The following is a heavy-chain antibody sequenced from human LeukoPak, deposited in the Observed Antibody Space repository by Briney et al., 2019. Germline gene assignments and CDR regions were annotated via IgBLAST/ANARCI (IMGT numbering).Heavy chain of an antibody. CDR1: GFTFSSYA. D-gene: IGHD6-19*01. CDR3: VKITSSSGGDY. V-gene: IGHV3-64D*09. J-gene: IGHJ4*02. CDR2: ISSNGGST. Sequence: GVSLRLSCSASGFTFSSYAMYWVRQAPGKGLEYVSGISSNGGSTYYADSVEGRFTISRDNSKNTLYLQMSSLRAEDTAVYYCVKITSSSGGDYWGQGTLVTVSS.